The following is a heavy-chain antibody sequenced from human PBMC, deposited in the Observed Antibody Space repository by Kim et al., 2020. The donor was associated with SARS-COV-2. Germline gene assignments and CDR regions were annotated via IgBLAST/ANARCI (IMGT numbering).Heavy chain of an antibody. V-gene: IGHV1-3*01. CDR3: ARGGGTMVRGARGYYYGMDV. J-gene: IGHJ6*02. CDR2: INAGNGNT. Sequence: ASVKVSCKASGYTFTSYAMHWVRQAPGQRLEWMGWINAGNGNTKYSQKFQGRVTITRDTSASTAYMELSSLRSEDTAVYYCARGGGTMVRGARGYYYGMDVWGQGATVTVSS. CDR1: GYTFTSYA. D-gene: IGHD3-10*01.